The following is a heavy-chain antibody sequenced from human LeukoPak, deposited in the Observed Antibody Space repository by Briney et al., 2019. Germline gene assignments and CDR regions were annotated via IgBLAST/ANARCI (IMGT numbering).Heavy chain of an antibody. CDR3: ASDRIEVDAFDI. J-gene: IGHJ3*02. Sequence: SETLSLTCAVSGGSISNTHYYWGWIRQPPGKGLEWIGSIYYSGTTYYNPSLKSRVTISINTSKNQFSLELNSVTAADTAVYYCASDRIEVDAFDIWGQGTMVTVSS. CDR1: GGSISNTHYY. CDR2: IYYSGTT. D-gene: IGHD2-15*01. V-gene: IGHV4-39*02.